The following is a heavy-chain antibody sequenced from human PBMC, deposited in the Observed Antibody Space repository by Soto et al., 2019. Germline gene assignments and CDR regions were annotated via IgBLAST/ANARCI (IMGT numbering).Heavy chain of an antibody. CDR3: ARDGGYGAGSYFDY. Sequence: QVQLVQSGAEVKRPGASVKVSCKASGYMFRSYGISWVRQAPGQGLEWMGWLSAFNGNTNYPQNLQGRVTMTTDTSTSTAYMELRTLRSDDSAMYYCARDGGYGAGSYFDYWGQGTLVTVSS. J-gene: IGHJ4*02. V-gene: IGHV1-18*01. D-gene: IGHD3-10*01. CDR1: GYMFRSYG. CDR2: LSAFNGNT.